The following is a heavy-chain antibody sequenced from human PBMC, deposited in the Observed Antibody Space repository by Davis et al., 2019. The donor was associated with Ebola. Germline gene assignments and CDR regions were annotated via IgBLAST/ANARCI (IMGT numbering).Heavy chain of an antibody. V-gene: IGHV3-30*18. CDR3: AKDSTSHYDSPFYYYYYGMDV. CDR1: GFTFSSYG. J-gene: IGHJ6*02. CDR2: ISYDGSNK. D-gene: IGHD3-3*01. Sequence: GESLKISCAASGFTFSSYGMHWVRQAPGKGLEWVAVISYDGSNKYYADSVKGRFTISRDNSKNTLYLQMNSLRAEDTAVYYCAKDSTSHYDSPFYYYYYGMDVWGQGTTVTVSS.